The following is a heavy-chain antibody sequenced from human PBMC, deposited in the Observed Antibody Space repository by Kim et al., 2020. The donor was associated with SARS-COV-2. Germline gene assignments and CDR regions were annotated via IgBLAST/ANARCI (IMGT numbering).Heavy chain of an antibody. CDR3: ARMFSGWLVPFDD. V-gene: IGHV1-18*01. J-gene: IGHJ4*02. D-gene: IGHD6-19*01. Sequence: AQKLQGRVTMTTDTSTSTGYMELRSLRSDDTAVYYCARMFSGWLVPFDDWGQGTLVTVSS.